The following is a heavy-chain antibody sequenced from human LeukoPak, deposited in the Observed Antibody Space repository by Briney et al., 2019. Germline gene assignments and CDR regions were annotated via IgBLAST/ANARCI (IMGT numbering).Heavy chain of an antibody. J-gene: IGHJ4*02. CDR1: GGSFSGYY. CDR2: INHSGST. D-gene: IGHD2-2*01. V-gene: IGHV4-34*01. CDR3: ASLFGVVPAASSFDY. Sequence: SETLSLTCAVYGGSFSGYYWSWIRQPPGKGLEWIGEINHSGSTNYNPSPKSRVTISVDTSKNQFSLKLSSVTAADTAVYYCASLFGVVPAASSFDYWGQGTLVTVSS.